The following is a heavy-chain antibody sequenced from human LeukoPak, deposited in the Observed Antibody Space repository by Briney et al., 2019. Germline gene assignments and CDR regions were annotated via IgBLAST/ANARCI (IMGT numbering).Heavy chain of an antibody. CDR1: GFTFSRHW. J-gene: IGHJ1*01. CDR2: INQDGSGK. CDR3: AEGTTG. Sequence: GGSLRLSCATSGFTFSRHWMSWVRQAPGKGLEWVANINQDGSGKYYVDSVKGRFTISRDDAKNSLYLQMNSLRSEDTAIYYCAEGTTGWGQGTLVTVSS. D-gene: IGHD1-1*01. V-gene: IGHV3-7*01.